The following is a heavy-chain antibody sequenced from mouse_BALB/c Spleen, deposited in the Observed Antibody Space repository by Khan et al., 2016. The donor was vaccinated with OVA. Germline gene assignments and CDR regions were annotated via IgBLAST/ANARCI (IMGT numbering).Heavy chain of an antibody. Sequence: QIQLVQSGPELKQPGETVMISCKASGYTFTNFGMNWVKQAPGKGLQWMGWINTYTGEPTYADDFKGRFAFSLETSATTASLQSNNLKNEDTATYFCARVANYWYLDGWGAGTPVTVSS. J-gene: IGHJ1*01. V-gene: IGHV9-3-1*01. CDR3: ARVANYWYLDG. CDR1: GYTFTNFG. CDR2: INTYTGEP.